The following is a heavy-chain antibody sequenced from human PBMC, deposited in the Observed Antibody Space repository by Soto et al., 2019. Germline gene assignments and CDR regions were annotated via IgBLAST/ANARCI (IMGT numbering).Heavy chain of an antibody. CDR1: GFTFSAYS. CDR2: ISSSSTYI. Sequence: EVQLVESGGGLVKPGGSLRLSCAASGFTFSAYSMNWVRQAPGTGLEWVSSISSSSTYIYYADSVKGRFTISRDDAKNSLYLQMNSLRVEDTAVYYYARGGDSSGSWPRYWGQGTLVTVSS. CDR3: ARGGDSSGSWPRY. D-gene: IGHD3-22*01. V-gene: IGHV3-21*01. J-gene: IGHJ4*02.